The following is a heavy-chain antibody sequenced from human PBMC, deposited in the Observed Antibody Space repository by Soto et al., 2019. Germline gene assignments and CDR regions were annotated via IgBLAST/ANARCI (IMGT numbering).Heavy chain of an antibody. V-gene: IGHV1-8*01. Sequence: ASVKVSCKASGYTFSDFDINWLRQASGQGPEWMGWMNAKRGDTFFPQRFRGKFNMTWDTSLSTAYMEVCSLTSHDTAIYYCARGNPFNYAGFDVWGQGPTVTVSS. CDR1: GYTFSDFD. D-gene: IGHD3-16*01. CDR3: ARGNPFNYAGFDV. J-gene: IGHJ6*02. CDR2: MNAKRGDT.